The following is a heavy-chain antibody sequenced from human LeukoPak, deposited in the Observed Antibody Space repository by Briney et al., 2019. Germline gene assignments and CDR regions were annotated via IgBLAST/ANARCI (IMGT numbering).Heavy chain of an antibody. CDR2: IRYDGSNK. CDR1: GFTFSSYG. CDR3: TTDGFKAAAGISDY. J-gene: IGHJ4*02. D-gene: IGHD6-13*01. Sequence: PGGSLRLSCAASGFTFSSYGMHWVRQAPGKGLEWVAFIRYDGSNKYYADSVKGRFTISRDNSKNTLYLQMNSLKTEDTAMYYCTTDGFKAAAGISDYWGQGTLVTVSS. V-gene: IGHV3-30*02.